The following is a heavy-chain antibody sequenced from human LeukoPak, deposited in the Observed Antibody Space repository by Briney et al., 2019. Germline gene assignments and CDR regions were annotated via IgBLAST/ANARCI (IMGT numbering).Heavy chain of an antibody. CDR1: GGSITSDY. CDR2: ISYSGST. V-gene: IGHV4-59*08. Sequence: PSEPLSLTCTVSGGSITSDYWSWIRQPPGKGLEWIGYISYSGSTSYDPSLKSRVTISGDSSKKQFSLKLSSVTAADTAVYYCARFYYDSRGYWYYFDYWGQGTLVTVSS. CDR3: ARFYYDSRGYWYYFDY. J-gene: IGHJ4*02. D-gene: IGHD3-22*01.